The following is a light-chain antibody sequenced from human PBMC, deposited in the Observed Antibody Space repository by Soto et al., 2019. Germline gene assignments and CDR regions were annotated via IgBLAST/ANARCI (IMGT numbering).Light chain of an antibody. Sequence: QLVLAQPASVSGSPGQPITISCTGTSSDVGAYKFVSWYQHHPGKAPKLIIFEVANRPSGVSSRFSGSKSGNTASLTISRLLPEDEADYYCNSYTNDTTLVFGSGTKLTVL. CDR1: SSDVGAYKF. J-gene: IGLJ2*01. V-gene: IGLV2-14*01. CDR3: NSYTNDTTLV. CDR2: EVA.